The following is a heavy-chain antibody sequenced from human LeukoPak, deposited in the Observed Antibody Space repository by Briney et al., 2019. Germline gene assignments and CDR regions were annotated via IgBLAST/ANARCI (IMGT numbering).Heavy chain of an antibody. CDR1: GFSFNTYG. D-gene: IGHD1-26*01. CDR2: IWSDGINT. J-gene: IGHJ4*02. CDR3: AKDRGSSVSYFDY. Sequence: GGSLRLSCAASGFSFNTYGMHWVRQAPGKGLEWVAVIWSDGINTYYADSVKGRFTISRDNSKNTLYLQMNSLRAEDTAVYYCAKDRGSSVSYFDYWGQGTLVTVSS. V-gene: IGHV3-33*06.